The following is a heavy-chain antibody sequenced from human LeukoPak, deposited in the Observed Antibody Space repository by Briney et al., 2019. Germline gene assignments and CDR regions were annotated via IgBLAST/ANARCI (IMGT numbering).Heavy chain of an antibody. CDR2: IYYSGST. J-gene: IGHJ5*02. CDR3: ARHTGGWDYSSGWYANNWFDP. Sequence: SETLSLTCTVSGGSISSYYWSWIRQPPGKGLEWIGYIYYSGSTNYNPSLNSRVTISVDTSKNRFSLKLSSVTAADTAVYYCARHTGGWDYSSGWYANNWFDPWGQGTLVTVSS. CDR1: GGSISSYY. V-gene: IGHV4-59*08. D-gene: IGHD6-19*01.